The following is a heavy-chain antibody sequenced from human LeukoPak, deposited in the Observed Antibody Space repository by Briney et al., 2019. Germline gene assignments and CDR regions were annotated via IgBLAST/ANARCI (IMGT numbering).Heavy chain of an antibody. CDR1: GDTFTSYD. J-gene: IGHJ5*02. D-gene: IGHD5-12*01. Sequence: ASVKGSCKASGDTFTSYDINWVRHATGQGLEWMGWTNPNSGNTGYAQKFQGRVTMTRNTSISTAYMELSSLRSEDTAVYYCARGRARSGYDNWFDTWGQGTLVTVSS. V-gene: IGHV1-8*01. CDR3: ARGRARSGYDNWFDT. CDR2: TNPNSGNT.